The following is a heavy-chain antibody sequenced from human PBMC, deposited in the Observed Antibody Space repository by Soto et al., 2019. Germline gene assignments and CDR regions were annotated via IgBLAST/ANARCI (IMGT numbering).Heavy chain of an antibody. Sequence: GVSLRLSYAASGFTFSSYAMSWGRQAPGKGLEGVSAISGSGGSTYYADSVKGRFTISRDNSKNTLYLQMNSLRAEDTAVYYCSKDGRLGYYDSSGYTDYWGQGA. CDR2: ISGSGGST. D-gene: IGHD3-22*01. CDR1: GFTFSSYA. CDR3: SKDGRLGYYDSSGYTDY. J-gene: IGHJ4*02. V-gene: IGHV3-23*01.